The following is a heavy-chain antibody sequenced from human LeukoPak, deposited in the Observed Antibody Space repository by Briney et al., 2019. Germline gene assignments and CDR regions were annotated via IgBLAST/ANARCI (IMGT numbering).Heavy chain of an antibody. D-gene: IGHD3-9*01. CDR3: ARGLKRYIDWTRTAYYFDY. Sequence: ASVKVSCKASGYTFTSYDINWVRQATGQGLEWMGWMNPNSGNTGYAQKFQGRVTMTRNTSISTAYMELSSLRSEATAVYYCARGLKRYIDWTRTAYYFDYWGQGTLVTVSS. CDR2: MNPNSGNT. V-gene: IGHV1-8*01. J-gene: IGHJ4*02. CDR1: GYTFTSYD.